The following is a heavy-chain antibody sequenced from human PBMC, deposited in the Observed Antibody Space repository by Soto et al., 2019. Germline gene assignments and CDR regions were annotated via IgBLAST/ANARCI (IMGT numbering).Heavy chain of an antibody. CDR2: MNPNSGNT. CDR1: GYTFTSYD. Sequence: QVQLVQSGAEVKKPGASVKVSCKASGYTFTSYDINWVRQATGQGLEWMGWMNPNSGNTGYAQRFKGRVTMTRNTSISTAYMELSSLRFEDTAVYYCARRKITMIVAQPLDYWGQGTLVTVSS. V-gene: IGHV1-8*01. D-gene: IGHD3-22*01. J-gene: IGHJ4*02. CDR3: ARRKITMIVAQPLDY.